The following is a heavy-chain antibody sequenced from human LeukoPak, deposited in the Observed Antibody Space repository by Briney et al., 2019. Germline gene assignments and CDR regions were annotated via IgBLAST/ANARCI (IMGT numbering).Heavy chain of an antibody. J-gene: IGHJ4*02. Sequence: GGSLRLSCAASGFTFSSYAMSWVCQAPGKRLEWVSAISGSGGITDYADSVKGRFTVSRDNSKNTVYLQMNSLRVEDTAVYYCAKEGSSIRDGYNSWGQGTLVTVSS. CDR3: AKEGSSIRDGYNS. V-gene: IGHV3-23*01. CDR2: ISGSGGIT. CDR1: GFTFSSYA. D-gene: IGHD5-24*01.